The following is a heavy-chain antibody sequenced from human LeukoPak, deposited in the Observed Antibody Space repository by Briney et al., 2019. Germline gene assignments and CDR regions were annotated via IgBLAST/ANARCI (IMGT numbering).Heavy chain of an antibody. CDR1: SGSISSSGYY. J-gene: IGHJ5*02. V-gene: IGHV4-39*01. CDR3: ARHEYSGSYYGLSWFDP. Sequence: SETLSLTCTVSSGSISSSGYYWGWIRQPPGKGLEWIASIYYSGSTYYNPSLKSRVTISVDTSKNQHSLKLSPLAAADTAVYYCARHEYSGSYYGLSWFDPWGQGTLVTVSS. D-gene: IGHD1-26*01. CDR2: IYYSGST.